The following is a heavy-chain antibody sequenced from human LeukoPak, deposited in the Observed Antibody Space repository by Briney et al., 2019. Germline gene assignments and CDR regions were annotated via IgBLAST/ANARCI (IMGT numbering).Heavy chain of an antibody. D-gene: IGHD3-22*01. CDR1: GFTFSSYA. CDR3: ARDQGSSGYYAEFDY. CDR2: ISYDGSNK. V-gene: IGHV3-30-3*01. Sequence: PGRSLRLSCAASGFTFSSYAMHWVRQAPGKGLEWVAVISYDGSNKYYADSVKGRFTISRDNSKNTLYLQMNSLRAEDTAVYYCARDQGSSGYYAEFDYWGQGTLVTVSS. J-gene: IGHJ4*02.